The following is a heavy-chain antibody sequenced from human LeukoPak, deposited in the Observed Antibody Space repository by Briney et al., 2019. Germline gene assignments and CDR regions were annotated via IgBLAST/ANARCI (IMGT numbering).Heavy chain of an antibody. D-gene: IGHD2/OR15-2a*01. CDR2: IYHSGST. V-gene: IGHV4-59*12. Sequence: SETLSLTCTVSGGSISSYYWSWIRQPPGKGLEWIGYIYHSGSTYYNPSLKSRVTISVDRSKNQFSLKLSSVTAADTAVYYCARVSFFIHGMDVWGQGTTVTVSS. CDR3: ARVSFFIHGMDV. CDR1: GGSISSYY. J-gene: IGHJ6*02.